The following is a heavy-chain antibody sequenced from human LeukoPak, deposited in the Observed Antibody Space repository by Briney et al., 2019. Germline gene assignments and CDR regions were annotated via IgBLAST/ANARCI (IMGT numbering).Heavy chain of an antibody. D-gene: IGHD1-26*01. J-gene: IGHJ4*02. CDR2: IKSDGTTT. CDR1: GFTFSSFW. Sequence: GGSLRLSCAASGFTFSSFWMHWVRQAPGKGLVWVSRIKSDGTTTTDADSVKGRFTISRDNAKNSLYLQMNSLRAEDTALYYCAKDMGGLVGANAIDYWGQGTLVTVSS. V-gene: IGHV3-74*01. CDR3: AKDMGGLVGANAIDY.